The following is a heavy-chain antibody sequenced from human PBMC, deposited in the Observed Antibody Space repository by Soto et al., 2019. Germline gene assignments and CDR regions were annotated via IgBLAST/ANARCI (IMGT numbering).Heavy chain of an antibody. CDR2: INHSGST. CDR3: ARGQAQVATIVAYYYYYYMDV. Sequence: SETLSLTCAVYGVYFSGYYWSWIRQPTGKGLEWIGEINHSGSTNYNPSLKSRVSISVDTSKNQFSLKLSSVTAADTAVYYCARGQAQVATIVAYYYYYYMDVWGKGTTVTVSS. CDR1: GVYFSGYY. J-gene: IGHJ6*03. D-gene: IGHD5-12*01. V-gene: IGHV4-34*01.